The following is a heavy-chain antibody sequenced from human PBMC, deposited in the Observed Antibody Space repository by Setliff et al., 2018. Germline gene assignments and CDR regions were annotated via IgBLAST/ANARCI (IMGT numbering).Heavy chain of an antibody. Sequence: GESLKISCAASGVTFSNYGMHWVRQAPGNGLEWVAVISYDGSTTYYADSVKGRFTISRDNSKNTLYLRMNSLRAEDTAIYYCAREMGYNFWTGYPGDRAAAGTSYFDYWGQGTLVTVSS. CDR1: GVTFSNYG. D-gene: IGHD3-3*01. CDR3: AREMGYNFWTGYPGDRAAAGTSYFDY. J-gene: IGHJ4*02. CDR2: ISYDGSTT. V-gene: IGHV3-30*01.